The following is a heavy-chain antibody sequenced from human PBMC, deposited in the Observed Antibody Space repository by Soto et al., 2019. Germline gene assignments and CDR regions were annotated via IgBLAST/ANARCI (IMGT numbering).Heavy chain of an antibody. Sequence: QVQLQESGPGLVKPSETLSLTCTVSGGSISSYYWSWIRQPPGKGLEWIGYIYYSGSTNYNPSLNSRVTISVDTSKNQFSLKLSSVTAADTAVYYCARDAPAIAVAGTGYFDLWGRGTLVTVSS. V-gene: IGHV4-59*01. D-gene: IGHD6-19*01. J-gene: IGHJ2*01. CDR2: IYYSGST. CDR3: ARDAPAIAVAGTGYFDL. CDR1: GGSISSYY.